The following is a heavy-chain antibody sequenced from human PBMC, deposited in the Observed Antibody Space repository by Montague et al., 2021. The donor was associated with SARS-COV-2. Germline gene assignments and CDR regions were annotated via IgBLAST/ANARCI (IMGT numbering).Heavy chain of an antibody. D-gene: IGHD3-10*01. J-gene: IGHJ6*03. CDR1: GYTFTSYD. CDR3: ARASLVRGVIITRVRYSYYMDV. Sequence: SVKVSCKASGYTFTSYDINWVRQAAGQGLEWMGWMNPNSGNTGYAQKLQGRVTMPRDTSMNTAYMELSSLRSEDTAVCYCARASLVRGVIITRVRYSYYMDVWGKGATVTVSS. CDR2: MNPNSGNT. V-gene: IGHV1-8*01.